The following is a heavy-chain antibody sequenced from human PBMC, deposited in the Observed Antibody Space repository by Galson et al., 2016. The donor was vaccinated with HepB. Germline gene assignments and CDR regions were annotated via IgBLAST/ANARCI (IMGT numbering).Heavy chain of an antibody. CDR3: ASNTYSYDKTGTHYVNFFHY. V-gene: IGHV3-30-3*01. CDR2: ITFVGSNK. J-gene: IGHJ4*02. Sequence: SLRLSCAASDSSFSRYAMHWVRQSPDKGPEWVAVITFVGSNKYYADSMKGRFSISRDDSKNTLYLEMNSLRTEDAAGYDCASNTYSYDKTGTHYVNFFHYWGQGTRVTVSS. D-gene: IGHD1-7*01. CDR1: DSSFSRYA.